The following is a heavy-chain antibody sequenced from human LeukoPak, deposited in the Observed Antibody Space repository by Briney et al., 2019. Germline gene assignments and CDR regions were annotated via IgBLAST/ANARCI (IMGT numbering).Heavy chain of an antibody. J-gene: IGHJ4*02. CDR1: GFTFSNAW. V-gene: IGHV3-15*01. CDR2: IKSKTDGGTT. D-gene: IGHD2-2*01. Sequence: PGTSLRLSCAASGFTFSNAWMGWVRQAPGKGLEWVGRIKSKTDGGTTDYAAPVKGRFTISRDDSKNTLYLQMNSLKTEDTAVYYCTTSQIVVVPAALSDQGGSFDYWGQGTLVTVSS. CDR3: TTSQIVVVPAALSDQGGSFDY.